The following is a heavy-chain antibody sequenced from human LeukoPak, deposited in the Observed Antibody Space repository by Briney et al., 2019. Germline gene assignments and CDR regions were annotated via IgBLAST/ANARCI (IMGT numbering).Heavy chain of an antibody. CDR3: ARTLQYYDYVWGSYRAKYYYYYMDV. D-gene: IGHD3-16*02. V-gene: IGHV3-48*04. Sequence: PGGSLRLSCAAAGFTFSSYSMNWVRQAPGKGLEWVSYISSSSSTIYYADSVKGRFTISRDNAKNSLYLQMNSLRAEDTAVYYCARTLQYYDYVWGSYRAKYYYYYMDVWGKGTTVTISS. CDR2: ISSSSSTI. J-gene: IGHJ6*03. CDR1: GFTFSSYS.